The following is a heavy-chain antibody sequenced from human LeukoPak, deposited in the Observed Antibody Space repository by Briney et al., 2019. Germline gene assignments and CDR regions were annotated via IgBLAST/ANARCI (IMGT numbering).Heavy chain of an antibody. V-gene: IGHV4-61*02. J-gene: IGHJ4*02. Sequence: SQTLSLTCTVSGGSMTSGSYYWSWIRKPAGKGLEWIGCVYTSGNTEYTPSLKSRVIISIDTSKNQFSLKLSSVTAADTAVYYCARRARGSFRRYYFDYWGQGTLVTVSS. CDR2: VYTSGNT. CDR3: ARRARGSFRRYYFDY. D-gene: IGHD1-26*01. CDR1: GGSMTSGSYY.